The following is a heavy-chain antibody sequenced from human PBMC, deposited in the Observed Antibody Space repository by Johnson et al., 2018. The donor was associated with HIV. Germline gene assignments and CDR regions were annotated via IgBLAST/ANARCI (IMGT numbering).Heavy chain of an antibody. CDR1: GFTFDDYG. J-gene: IGHJ3*02. CDR3: ARGPSAYGGGDCPGGALDI. V-gene: IGHV3-66*01. D-gene: IGHD2-21*02. Sequence: VQLVESGGGVVRPGGSPRLSCAASGFTFDDYGMSWVRQAPGKGLEWVSVIYSGGSTYYADSVKGRFTISRDNSKNTLYLQMNSLRAGDTAVFYCARGPSAYGGGDCPGGALDIWGQGTMVTVSS. CDR2: IYSGGST.